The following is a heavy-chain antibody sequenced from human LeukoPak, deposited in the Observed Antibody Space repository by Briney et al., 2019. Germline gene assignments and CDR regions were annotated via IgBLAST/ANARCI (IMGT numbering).Heavy chain of an antibody. D-gene: IGHD3-16*02. J-gene: IGHJ4*02. CDR2: IKQDGSEK. V-gene: IGHV3-7*01. Sequence: GGSLRLSCAASGFTFSSYGMSWVRQAPGKGLEWVANIKQDGSEKYYVDSVKGRFTISRDNAKNSLYLQMNSLRAEDTAVYYCARHRTASDYWGQGTLVTVSS. CDR1: GFTFSSYG. CDR3: ARHRTASDY.